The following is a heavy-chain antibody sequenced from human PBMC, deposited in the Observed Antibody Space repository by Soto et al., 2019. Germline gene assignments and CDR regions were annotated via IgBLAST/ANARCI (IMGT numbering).Heavy chain of an antibody. CDR2: IFSSGST. CDR3: AREGSYSAYNFAHGIQLWSFDF. J-gene: IGHJ4*02. V-gene: IGHV4-4*07. CDR1: GGSINTFY. Sequence: SETLSLTCTVSGGSINTFYWSWVRQPAGKGLEWIGRIFSSGSTSFNPSLESRVAMSVDTSKNHFSLNLSSVIAADMAVYYCAREGSYSAYNFAHGIQLWSFDFWGQGALVTVSS. D-gene: IGHD5-12*01.